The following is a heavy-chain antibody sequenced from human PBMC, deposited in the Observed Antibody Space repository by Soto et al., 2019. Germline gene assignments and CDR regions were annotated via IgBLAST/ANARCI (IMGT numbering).Heavy chain of an antibody. J-gene: IGHJ5*02. CDR3: ARDRWEVVPAAWFDP. Sequence: QVQLVESGGGLVKPGGSLRLSCAASGFTFSDYYMSWIRQAPGKGLEWVSYISSSSSYTNYADSVKGRFTISRDNAKNSLYLQMNSLRAEDTAVYYCARDRWEVVPAAWFDPWGQGTLVTVSS. CDR2: ISSSSSYT. V-gene: IGHV3-11*06. D-gene: IGHD2-2*01. CDR1: GFTFSDYY.